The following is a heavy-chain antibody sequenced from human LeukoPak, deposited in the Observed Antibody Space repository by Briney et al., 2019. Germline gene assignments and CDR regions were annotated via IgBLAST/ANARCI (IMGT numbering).Heavy chain of an antibody. CDR2: IYHSGST. Sequence: SETLSLTCAVSGGSISSGGYSWSWLRQPPGKGLEWIGYIYHSGSTYYNPSLKSRVTISVDRSKNQFSLKLSSVTAADTAVYYCARELRYSSGWYFDYWGQGTLVTVSS. D-gene: IGHD6-19*01. J-gene: IGHJ4*02. CDR3: ARELRYSSGWYFDY. V-gene: IGHV4-30-2*01. CDR1: GGSISSGGYS.